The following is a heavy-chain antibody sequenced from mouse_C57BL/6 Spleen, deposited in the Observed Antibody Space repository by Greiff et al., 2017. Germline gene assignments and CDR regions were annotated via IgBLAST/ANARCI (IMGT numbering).Heavy chain of an antibody. D-gene: IGHD1-1*01. CDR1: GFTFSSYG. J-gene: IGHJ2*01. V-gene: IGHV5-6*02. CDR3: ARITTVVATDD. Sequence: EVKLVESGGDLVKPGGSLKLSCAASGFTFSSYGMSWVRQTPDKMLEWVATISSGGSYTYYPDSVKGRFTISRDNANNTLYRQMSSLKSEDTAMYYCARITTVVATDDWGQGTTLTVSS. CDR2: ISSGGSYT.